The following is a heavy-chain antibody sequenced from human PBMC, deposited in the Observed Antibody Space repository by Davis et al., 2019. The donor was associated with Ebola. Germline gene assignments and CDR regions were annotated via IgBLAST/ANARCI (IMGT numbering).Heavy chain of an antibody. D-gene: IGHD6-6*01. J-gene: IGHJ4*02. V-gene: IGHV3-23*01. Sequence: PGGSLRLSCAASGFTFSSYAMSWVRQAPGKGLEWVSAISGSGGSTYYADSVKGRFTISRDNSKNTLYPQMNSLRAEDTAVYYCAKVEEYSSSTGEFDYWGQGTLVTVSS. CDR2: ISGSGGST. CDR1: GFTFSSYA. CDR3: AKVEEYSSSTGEFDY.